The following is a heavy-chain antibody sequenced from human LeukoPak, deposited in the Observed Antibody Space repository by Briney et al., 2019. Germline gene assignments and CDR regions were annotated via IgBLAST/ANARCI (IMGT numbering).Heavy chain of an antibody. J-gene: IGHJ4*02. Sequence: SETLSLTCTVSGGSISSYYWSWIRQPPGKGLEWIGYIYYSGSTNYNPSLKSRVNISVDTSKHQFSLKLSSVNAADTAVYYCARDLGGYCSSTSCYGLDYWGQGTLVSVS. D-gene: IGHD2-2*01. CDR1: GGSISSYY. V-gene: IGHV4-59*01. CDR3: ARDLGGYCSSTSCYGLDY. CDR2: IYYSGST.